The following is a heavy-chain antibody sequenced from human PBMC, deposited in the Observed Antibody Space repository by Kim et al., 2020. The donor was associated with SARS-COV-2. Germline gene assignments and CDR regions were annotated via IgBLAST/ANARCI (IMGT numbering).Heavy chain of an antibody. CDR1: GGSISSYY. J-gene: IGHJ4*02. CDR3: ARHRFGGGIGGFEY. D-gene: IGHD3-16*02. V-gene: IGHV4-59*08. Sequence: SETLSLTCTVSGGSISSYYWSWIRQPPRKGLEWIGYIYYSGSTNYNPSLKTRVTISVDTSKNQFSLKLSSVTAADTAVYYCARHRFGGGIGGFEYWGQGT. CDR2: IYYSGST.